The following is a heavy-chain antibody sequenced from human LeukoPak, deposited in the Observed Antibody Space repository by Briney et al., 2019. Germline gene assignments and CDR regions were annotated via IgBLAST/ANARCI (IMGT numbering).Heavy chain of an antibody. V-gene: IGHV1-69*05. D-gene: IGHD1-26*01. CDR1: GGTFSSYA. CDR3: AEGSGSYPYNWFDP. J-gene: IGHJ5*02. Sequence: SVKVSCKASGGTFSSYAISWVRQAPGQGLEWMGGNIPIFGTANYAQKFQGRVTITTDESTSTAYMELSSLRSEDTAVYYCAEGSGSYPYNWFDPWGQGTLVTVSS. CDR2: NIPIFGTA.